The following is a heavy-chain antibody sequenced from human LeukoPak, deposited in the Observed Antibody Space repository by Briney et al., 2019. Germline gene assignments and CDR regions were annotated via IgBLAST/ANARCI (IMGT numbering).Heavy chain of an antibody. CDR1: GGTFSSYA. V-gene: IGHV1-69*04. J-gene: IGHJ4*02. CDR2: IIPILGIA. Sequence: GASVKVSCKASGGTFSSYAISWVRQAPGQGLEWMGRIIPILGIANYAQKFQGRVTITADKSTSTAYMELSSLRSEDTAVYYCARPISASDYYDSSGYQGGQGTLVTVSS. CDR3: ARPISASDYYDSSGYQ. D-gene: IGHD3-22*01.